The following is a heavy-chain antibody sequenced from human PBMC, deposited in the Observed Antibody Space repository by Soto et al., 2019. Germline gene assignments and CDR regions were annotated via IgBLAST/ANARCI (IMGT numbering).Heavy chain of an antibody. Sequence: GESLKISCKGSGYSFTSYWISWVRQLPGKGLEWMGIIYPGDSDARYSPSFQGQVTMSADKSVSTAYLQWSSLKASDTAMYYCARPRSGSYRLDYYGMDVWGQGTTVTVSS. CDR1: GYSFTSYW. V-gene: IGHV5-51*01. D-gene: IGHD3-10*01. CDR2: IYPGDSDA. J-gene: IGHJ6*02. CDR3: ARPRSGSYRLDYYGMDV.